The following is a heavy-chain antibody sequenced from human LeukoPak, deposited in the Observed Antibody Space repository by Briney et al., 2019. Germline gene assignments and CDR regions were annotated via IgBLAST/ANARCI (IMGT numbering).Heavy chain of an antibody. CDR1: GFTFSSYS. CDR2: ISSSSSYI. D-gene: IGHD2-2*01. Sequence: PGGSLRLSCAASGFTFSSYSMNWVRQAPGKGLEWVSSISSSSSYIYYADSVKGRFTISRDNAKNSLYLQMNSLRAEDTAVYYCAREDCSSTSCLLIDYWGQGTLVTVSS. J-gene: IGHJ4*02. CDR3: AREDCSSTSCLLIDY. V-gene: IGHV3-21*01.